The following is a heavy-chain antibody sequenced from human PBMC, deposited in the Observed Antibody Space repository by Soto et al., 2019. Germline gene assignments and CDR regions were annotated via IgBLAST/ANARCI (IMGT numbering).Heavy chain of an antibody. Sequence: QGLLVESGGGVVQPGGSLRLSCTASRLTLSHYGMHWVRQVSGKGLEWLAVIACNGKLQFYGDSAQGRFTISRDNPKNTVYLEMNGLRPDDTALYYCVKEADYCVSSKYDMWGRGTLVTVSS. CDR2: IACNGKLQ. CDR3: VKEADYCVSSKYDM. CDR1: RLTLSHYG. D-gene: IGHD3-10*01. J-gene: IGHJ4*02. V-gene: IGHV3-30*18.